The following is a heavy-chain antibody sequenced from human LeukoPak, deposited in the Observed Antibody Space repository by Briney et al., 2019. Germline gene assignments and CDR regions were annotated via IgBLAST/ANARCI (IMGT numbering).Heavy chain of an antibody. J-gene: IGHJ4*02. CDR3: ARTTSFTASGYDY. CDR1: GYTFTNYH. Sequence: SVKVSCKASGYTFTNYHINWVRQATGQGLEWMGWMNPNNGDSGYAQKFQGRVTITRDTSISTSYMELRSLRSDDTAVYFCARTTSFTASGYDYWGQGTLVTVPS. CDR2: MNPNNGDS. V-gene: IGHV1-8*03. D-gene: IGHD6-25*01.